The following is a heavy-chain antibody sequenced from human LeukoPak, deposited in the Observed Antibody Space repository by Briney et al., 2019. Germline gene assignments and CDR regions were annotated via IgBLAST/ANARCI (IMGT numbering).Heavy chain of an antibody. CDR3: AKDRIGAGGTYFDY. V-gene: IGHV3-23*01. D-gene: IGHD6-13*01. J-gene: IGHJ4*02. Sequence: GGSLRLSCAASGFTFSSYWMHWVRQAPGKGLEWVSAISGSGDDTYYADSVKGRFTISRDNAKYTLFLQVDSLSAEDTAVYYCAKDRIGAGGTYFDYWGQGALVTVSS. CDR1: GFTFSSYW. CDR2: ISGSGDDT.